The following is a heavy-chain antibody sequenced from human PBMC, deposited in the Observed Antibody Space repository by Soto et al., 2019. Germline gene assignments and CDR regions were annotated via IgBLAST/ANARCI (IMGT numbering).Heavy chain of an antibody. CDR3: ARDLGGYYGMDV. V-gene: IGHV4-34*01. Sequence: PSETLSLTCAVYGGSFSGYYWTWIRQPPGTGLEWIGEINHSGSTNYNPSLKSRVTXXXDTSKNQFSLQMNSLRAEDTAVYYCARDLGGYYGMDVWGQGTTVTVSS. CDR2: INHSGST. CDR1: GGSFSGYY. D-gene: IGHD3-16*01. J-gene: IGHJ6*02.